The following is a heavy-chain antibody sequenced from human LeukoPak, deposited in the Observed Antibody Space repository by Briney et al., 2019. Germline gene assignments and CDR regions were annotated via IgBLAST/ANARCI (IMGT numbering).Heavy chain of an antibody. Sequence: GSLRLSCAVSGLTFSSSWMDWVRQAPGKGLEWVASINPDGNKKYSADSVKGRFTISRDNAENSLYLQMNSLRVEDTAFYYCAKDNRRHYTSGPNPDSLHWGQGALVTVSS. CDR2: INPDGNKK. D-gene: IGHD6-19*01. CDR1: GLTFSSSW. V-gene: IGHV3-7*03. J-gene: IGHJ4*02. CDR3: AKDNRRHYTSGPNPDSLH.